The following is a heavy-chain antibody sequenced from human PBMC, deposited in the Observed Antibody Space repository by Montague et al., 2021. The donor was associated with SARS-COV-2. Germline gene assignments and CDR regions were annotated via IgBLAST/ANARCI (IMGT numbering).Heavy chain of an antibody. D-gene: IGHD3-16*01. J-gene: IGHJ6*02. V-gene: IGHV4-31*03. CDR2: IFYRGGT. Sequence: TLSLTCTVSGGSISSGGYCWSWVRQPPGKGLDWIGYIFYRGGTYYXPSLKSRVSMSVDTSKIQFSLNLTSVTAADTAVYYCARANYYVMTSKAYAMDVWGQGTTVTVSS. CDR1: GGSISSGGYC. CDR3: ARANYYVMTSKAYAMDV.